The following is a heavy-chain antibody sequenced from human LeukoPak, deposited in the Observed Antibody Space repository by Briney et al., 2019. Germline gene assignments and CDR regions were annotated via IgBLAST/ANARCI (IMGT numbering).Heavy chain of an antibody. Sequence: PGGSLRLSCAASGFTFSSCWMHWVRQAPGKGLVGVSRINSDGSSTSYADSVKGRFTISRDNAKNTLYLQMNSLRAEDTAVYYCARGYSYGLFDYWGQGTLVTVSS. D-gene: IGHD5-18*01. CDR2: INSDGSST. CDR3: ARGYSYGLFDY. CDR1: GFTFSSCW. V-gene: IGHV3-74*01. J-gene: IGHJ4*02.